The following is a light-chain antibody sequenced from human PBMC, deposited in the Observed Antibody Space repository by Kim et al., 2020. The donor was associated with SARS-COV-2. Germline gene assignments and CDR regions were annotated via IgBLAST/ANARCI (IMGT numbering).Light chain of an antibody. CDR3: RSADGSGTYV. Sequence: VSPGQRARITCAGDTLPEKQTYWYQQKSGQSPLLVIYKDNAGPSGIPGRFSGSSSGTTVTLTISGVQAEDDAVYCCRSADGSGTYVFGTGTKVTVL. V-gene: IGLV3-25*03. CDR1: TLPEKQ. CDR2: KDN. J-gene: IGLJ1*01.